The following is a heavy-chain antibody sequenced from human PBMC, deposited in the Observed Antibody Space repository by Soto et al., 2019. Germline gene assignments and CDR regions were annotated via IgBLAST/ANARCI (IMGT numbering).Heavy chain of an antibody. J-gene: IGHJ6*02. CDR3: AREGEAPYYYYGMDV. Sequence: QVQVVQSGDEVKQPGASVKVSCKASGYTFTNYGFSWVRQAPGQGLEWMGWISGYNGNTKYAEKFQGRVTMTTETSTSTAHMELRSLRSDDTAVYYCAREGEAPYYYYGMDVWGQGTAVTVSS. V-gene: IGHV1-18*01. D-gene: IGHD2-21*01. CDR2: ISGYNGNT. CDR1: GYTFTNYG.